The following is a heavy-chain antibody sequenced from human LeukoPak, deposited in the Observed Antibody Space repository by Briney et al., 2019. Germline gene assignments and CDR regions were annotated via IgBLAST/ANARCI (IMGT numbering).Heavy chain of an antibody. CDR3: AKDVGYCSSTSCYGLLIDY. D-gene: IGHD2-2*03. J-gene: IGHJ4*02. V-gene: IGHV1-8*01. CDR1: GYTFTSYD. Sequence: ASVKVSCKASGYTFTSYDITWVRQATGQGLEWMGWMSPDSGYTGYAQTFQGRVTLTRNTSVSTAFMELSSLRSEDTAVYYCAKDVGYCSSTSCYGLLIDYWGQGTLVTVSS. CDR2: MSPDSGYT.